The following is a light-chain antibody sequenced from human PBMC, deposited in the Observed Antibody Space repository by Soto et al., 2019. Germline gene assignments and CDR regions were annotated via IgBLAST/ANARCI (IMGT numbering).Light chain of an antibody. J-gene: IGKJ4*01. CDR2: GAS. Sequence: DIQMTQSPSSLSASKGDRVTITCRASQGIDTYLAWYQQKLGQAPKLLIYGASTLQSGVPSRFSGTGSGSDFTLSNSSLQPEDVAIYFCQKYNSAPLTFGGGTTVEI. CDR1: QGIDTY. CDR3: QKYNSAPLT. V-gene: IGKV1-27*01.